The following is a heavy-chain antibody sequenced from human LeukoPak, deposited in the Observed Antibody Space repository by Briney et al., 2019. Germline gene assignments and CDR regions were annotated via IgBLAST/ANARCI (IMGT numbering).Heavy chain of an antibody. Sequence: PGGSLRLSCAASGFTFSSYAMSWVRQAPGKGLEWVSAISGSGGSTYYADSVKGRFTISRDNSKNTLDLQMNSLRAEDTAVYYCAKDLRPIAVAGTRYYYYYYGMDVWGQGTTVTVSS. CDR2: ISGSGGST. CDR1: GFTFSSYA. D-gene: IGHD6-19*01. J-gene: IGHJ6*02. CDR3: AKDLRPIAVAGTRYYYYYYGMDV. V-gene: IGHV3-23*01.